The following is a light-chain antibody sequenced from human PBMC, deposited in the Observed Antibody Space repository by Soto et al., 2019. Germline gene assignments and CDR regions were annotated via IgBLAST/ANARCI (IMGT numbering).Light chain of an antibody. CDR1: QSVSSY. Sequence: EMGLTQSPATLSLSPGERATLSCTASQSVSSYLAWYQQKPGKAPRLLIYDESNMATVIPARFSGSGSGTDFTLTIIILEPEDFAGDSCQQRSAFGGGTKVESK. J-gene: IGKJ4*02. V-gene: IGKV3-11*01. CDR3: QQRSA. CDR2: DES.